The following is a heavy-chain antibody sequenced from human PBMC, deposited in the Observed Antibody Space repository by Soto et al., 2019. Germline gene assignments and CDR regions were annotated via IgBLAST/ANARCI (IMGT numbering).Heavy chain of an antibody. Sequence: SETLSLTCAVSGGSISSSNWWSWVRQPPWKGLEWIGEIYHSGSTNYNPSLKSRVTISVDKSKNQFSLKLSSVTAADTAVYYCARDPKLAAARRRSYYCYYCMDVWGHGTTVTVSS. CDR1: GGSISSSNW. D-gene: IGHD6-13*01. V-gene: IGHV4-4*02. J-gene: IGHJ6*02. CDR2: IYHSGST. CDR3: ARDPKLAAARRRSYYCYYCMDV.